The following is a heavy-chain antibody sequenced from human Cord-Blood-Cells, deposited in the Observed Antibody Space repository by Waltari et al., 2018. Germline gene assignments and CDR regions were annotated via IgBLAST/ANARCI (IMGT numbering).Heavy chain of an antibody. J-gene: IGHJ3*02. V-gene: IGHV5-51*01. D-gene: IGHD7-27*01. CDR2: IYPGDSDT. CDR3: ARPTGDLAFDI. CDR1: ASSFTSYW. Sequence: EVQLVQSGAAVKKPGESLQISFKGSASSFTSYWHGWVRQMPGKGLEWMGIIYPGDSDTRYSPSFQGQVTISADKSISTAYLQWSSLKASDTAMYYCARPTGDLAFDIWGQGTMVTVSS.